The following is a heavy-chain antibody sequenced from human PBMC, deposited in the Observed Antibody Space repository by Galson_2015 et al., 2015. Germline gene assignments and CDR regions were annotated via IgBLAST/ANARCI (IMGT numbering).Heavy chain of an antibody. Sequence: SLRLSCAASGFTFSSYAMHWVRQAPGKGLEWVAVISYDGSNKYYADSVKGRFTISRDNSKNTLYLQMNSLRAEDTAVYYCARVHYYGSGSAAGFDYWGQGTLVTVSS. D-gene: IGHD3-10*01. V-gene: IGHV3-30-3*01. CDR3: ARVHYYGSGSAAGFDY. CDR2: ISYDGSNK. CDR1: GFTFSSYA. J-gene: IGHJ4*02.